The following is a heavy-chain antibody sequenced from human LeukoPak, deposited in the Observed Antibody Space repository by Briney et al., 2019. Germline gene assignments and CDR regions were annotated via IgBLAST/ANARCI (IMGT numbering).Heavy chain of an antibody. V-gene: IGHV3-33*01. CDR2: IWYDGSNK. CDR3: ARYVATVTYLDY. CDR1: GFTFSSYG. D-gene: IGHD4-17*01. Sequence: PGGSLRLSCAASGFTFSSYGMHWVRQAPGKGLEWVAVIWYDGSNKYYAVSVKGRFTISRDNSKNTLYLQMNSLRAEDTAVYYCARYVATVTYLDYWGQGTLVTVSS. J-gene: IGHJ4*02.